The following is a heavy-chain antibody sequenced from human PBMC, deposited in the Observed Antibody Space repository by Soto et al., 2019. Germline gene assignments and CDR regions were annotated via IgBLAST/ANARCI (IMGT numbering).Heavy chain of an antibody. V-gene: IGHV4-31*03. J-gene: IGHJ6*03. CDR3: ARGLEPRYYYYYYMDV. CDR1: GGSISSGGYY. D-gene: IGHD1-1*01. CDR2: IYYSGST. Sequence: QVQLQESGPGLVKPSQTLSLTCTVSGGSISSGGYYWSWIRQHPGKGLEWIGYIYYSGSTYYNPSLKRRVTISVDTSKNQFSLKLSSVTAADTAVYCCARGLEPRYYYYYYMDVWGKGTTVTVSS.